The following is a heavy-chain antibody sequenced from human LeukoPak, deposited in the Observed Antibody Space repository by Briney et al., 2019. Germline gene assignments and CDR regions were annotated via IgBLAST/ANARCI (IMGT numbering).Heavy chain of an antibody. CDR1: GFTFDDYA. Sequence: PGGSLRLSCAASGFTFDDYAIHWVRQAPGKGLEWVSLISGDGGTTYYADSVKGRFTITRDNSKNSLYLQMNSLRTEDTALYYCAKDSSSWYLTRYYYYGMDVWGQGTTVTVSS. J-gene: IGHJ6*02. D-gene: IGHD6-13*01. CDR3: AKDSSSWYLTRYYYYGMDV. V-gene: IGHV3-43*02. CDR2: ISGDGGTT.